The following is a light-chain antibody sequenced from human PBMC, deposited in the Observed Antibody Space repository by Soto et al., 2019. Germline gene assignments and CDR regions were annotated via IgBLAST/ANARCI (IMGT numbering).Light chain of an antibody. CDR1: QSISRW. CDR2: KAS. Sequence: DIQMTQSPSTLSASVGDRVTITCRASQSISRWLAWYQQKPGKAPKLLIYKASSLESGVPSRFSGSGSGTEHSLPINSLQPDDYATYCRQQYHSYWGLTFGPGTKVDIK. V-gene: IGKV1-5*03. CDR3: QQYHSYWGLT. J-gene: IGKJ3*01.